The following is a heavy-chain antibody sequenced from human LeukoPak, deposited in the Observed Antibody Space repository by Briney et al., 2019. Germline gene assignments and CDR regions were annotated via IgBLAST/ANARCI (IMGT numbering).Heavy chain of an antibody. V-gene: IGHV3-23*01. CDR2: ISGSGGST. J-gene: IGHJ5*02. CDR3: AKGTYRGGYCYSNNWFDP. CDR1: GVTFSSYA. D-gene: IGHD2-21*02. Sequence: GGSLRLSCAASGVTFSSYAMSWVRQAPGRGLEWVSAISGSGGSTYYADSVKGRFTISRDNSKNTLYLQMNSLRAEDTAVYYCAKGTYRGGYCYSNNWFDPWGLGTLVTVSS.